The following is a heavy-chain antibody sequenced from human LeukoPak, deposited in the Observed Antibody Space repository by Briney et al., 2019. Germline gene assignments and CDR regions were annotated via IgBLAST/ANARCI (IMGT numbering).Heavy chain of an antibody. V-gene: IGHV3-72*01. J-gene: IGHJ4*02. CDR1: GFTFSDHY. CDR3: SRNFGD. CDR2: IRNKANSYTT. Sequence: PGGSLRLSCAASGFTFSDHYMDWVRQAPGKGLEWVGRIRNKANSYTTENAASVKGRFTISRDDSKNSLYLQMNSLKTEDTAVYYRSRNFGDWGQGTLVTVSS.